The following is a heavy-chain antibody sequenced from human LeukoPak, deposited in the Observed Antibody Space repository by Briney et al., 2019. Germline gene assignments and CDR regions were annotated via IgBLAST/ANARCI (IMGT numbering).Heavy chain of an antibody. CDR3: ARGPYNWNYFDY. CDR1: GGTFSDYA. D-gene: IGHD1-20*01. Sequence: ASVKVSCKASGGTFSDYALNWVRQAPGQGLEWKGCITAYNGDTNYAQRLQGRVTMTTDTATSTAYMELRSLRSDDTAVYFCARGPYNWNYFDYWGQGTLVTVSS. V-gene: IGHV1-18*01. J-gene: IGHJ4*02. CDR2: ITAYNGDT.